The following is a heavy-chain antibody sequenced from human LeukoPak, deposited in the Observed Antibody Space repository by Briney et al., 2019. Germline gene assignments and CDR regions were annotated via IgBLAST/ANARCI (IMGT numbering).Heavy chain of an antibody. V-gene: IGHV4-59*01. J-gene: IGHJ6*03. CDR1: GGSISRYY. Sequence: SETLSLTCTVSGGSISRYYWGWIRQPPGKGPEWIGYIYYSGSTNYNPSLKSRVTISVDTSKNQFSLKLSSVTAADTAVYYCAGAADNYCDSSGYYYAARYYMDVWGKGTTVTVSS. CDR3: AGAADNYCDSSGYYYAARYYMDV. CDR2: IYYSGST. D-gene: IGHD3-22*01.